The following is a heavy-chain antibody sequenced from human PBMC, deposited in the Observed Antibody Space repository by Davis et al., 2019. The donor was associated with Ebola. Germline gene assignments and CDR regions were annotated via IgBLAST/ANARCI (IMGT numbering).Heavy chain of an antibody. CDR1: GGSISSGGYY. V-gene: IGHV4-61*08. CDR3: ARAMAYGDYGDYYYYYYMDV. D-gene: IGHD4-17*01. J-gene: IGHJ6*03. Sequence: PSETLSLTCTVSGGSISSGGYYWSWIRQPPGKGLEWIGEINHSGSTNYNPSLKSRVTISVDTSKNQFSLKLSSVTAADTAVYYCARAMAYGDYGDYYYYYYMDVWGKGTTVTVSS. CDR2: INHSGST.